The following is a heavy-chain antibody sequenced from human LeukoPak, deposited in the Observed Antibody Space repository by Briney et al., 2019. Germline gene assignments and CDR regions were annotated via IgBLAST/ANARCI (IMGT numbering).Heavy chain of an antibody. CDR1: GGTFSSYA. CDR2: IIPILGIA. V-gene: IGHV1-69*04. D-gene: IGHD3-10*01. CDR3: ARGETYYYGSGSPKNWFDP. Sequence: GASVKVSCKASGGTFSSYAISWVRQAPGQGLEWMGRIIPILGIANYAQKFQGRVTTTADKSTSTAYMELSSLRSEDTAVYYCARGETYYYGSGSPKNWFDPWGQGTLVTVSS. J-gene: IGHJ5*02.